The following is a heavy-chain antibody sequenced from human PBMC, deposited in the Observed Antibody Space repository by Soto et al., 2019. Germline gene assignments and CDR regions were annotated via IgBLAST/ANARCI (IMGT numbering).Heavy chain of an antibody. V-gene: IGHV3-30-3*01. D-gene: IGHD2-15*01. J-gene: IGHJ4*02. CDR1: GFTFSSYI. CDR3: ARDRSYCSGGSCYYFDY. Sequence: QPGGSLRLSCAASGFTFSSYIMHWVRQAPGKGLEWVAVISYDGSNKYYADSVKGRFTISRDNSKNTLYLQMNSLRAEDTAVYYCARDRSYCSGGSCYYFDYWGQGTLVTVSS. CDR2: ISYDGSNK.